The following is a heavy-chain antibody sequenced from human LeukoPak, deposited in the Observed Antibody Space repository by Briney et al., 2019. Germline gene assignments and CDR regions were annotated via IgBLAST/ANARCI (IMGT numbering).Heavy chain of an antibody. Sequence: ASVKVSCKASGYTFTGFTIHWVRQAPGQRLEWMGWINTGNGNTKYSQKFQGRVTITRDTTASTAYMELSSLRFEDTAIYYCARVNGYSFDYWGQGALVTVSS. CDR3: ARVNGYSFDY. J-gene: IGHJ4*02. CDR2: INTGNGNT. CDR1: GYTFTGFT. D-gene: IGHD2-8*01. V-gene: IGHV1-3*04.